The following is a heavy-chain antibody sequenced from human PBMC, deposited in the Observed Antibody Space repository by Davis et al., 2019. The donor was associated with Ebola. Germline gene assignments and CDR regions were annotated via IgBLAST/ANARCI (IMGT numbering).Heavy chain of an antibody. CDR1: GFTFSSYW. CDR2: INSDGSST. J-gene: IGHJ5*02. V-gene: IGHV3-74*01. CDR3: ARDSVQWLVRGWFDP. Sequence: GESLKISCAASGFTFSSYWMHWVRQAPGKGLVWVSRINSDGSSTSYADSVKGRFTISRDNSKNTLYLQMNSLRAEDTAVYYCARDSVQWLVRGWFDPWGQGTLVTVSS. D-gene: IGHD6-19*01.